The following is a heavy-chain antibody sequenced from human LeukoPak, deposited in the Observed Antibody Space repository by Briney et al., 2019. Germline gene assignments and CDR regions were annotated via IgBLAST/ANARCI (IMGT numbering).Heavy chain of an antibody. CDR1: GGSISSGAYY. CDR2: AHNSGST. Sequence: SETLSLTCTVSGGSISSGAYYWSWIRQHPGKGLEWIGYAHNSGSTYYNPSLKSRISISVDTSKNQFSLKLSSVTAADTAVYYCARDRPGRFLEWLPPFDYWGQGTLVTVSS. J-gene: IGHJ4*02. D-gene: IGHD3-3*01. CDR3: ARDRPGRFLEWLPPFDY. V-gene: IGHV4-31*03.